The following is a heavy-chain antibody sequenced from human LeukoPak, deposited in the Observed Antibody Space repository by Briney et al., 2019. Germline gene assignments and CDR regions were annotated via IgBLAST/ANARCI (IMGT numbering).Heavy chain of an antibody. CDR1: GFTFSTSW. Sequence: GGSLRLSCAASGFTFSTSWMSWVRQAPGKGLEWVANIQQDGSAKYYVDSVKGRFTISRDNAKNSLYLQMNSLRAEDTAVYYCARFSLYDNSGYYSWLFDFWGQGALVTVSS. CDR3: ARFSLYDNSGYYSWLFDF. J-gene: IGHJ4*02. V-gene: IGHV3-7*01. CDR2: IQQDGSAK. D-gene: IGHD3-22*01.